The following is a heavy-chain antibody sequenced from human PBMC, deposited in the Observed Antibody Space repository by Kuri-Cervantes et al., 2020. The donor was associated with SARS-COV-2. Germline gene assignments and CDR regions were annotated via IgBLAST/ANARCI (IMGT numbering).Heavy chain of an antibody. D-gene: IGHD2-2*01. CDR2: IGTAGDT. CDR1: GFTFSSYD. J-gene: IGHJ5*02. V-gene: IGHV3-13*01. Sequence: GGSLRLSCAASGFTFSSYDMHWVRQATGKGLEWVSAIGTAGDTYYPGSVKGRFTISRENAKNSLYLQMNSLRAGDTAVYYCARGNVVVPAATNWFDPWGQGTLVTVSS. CDR3: ARGNVVVPAATNWFDP.